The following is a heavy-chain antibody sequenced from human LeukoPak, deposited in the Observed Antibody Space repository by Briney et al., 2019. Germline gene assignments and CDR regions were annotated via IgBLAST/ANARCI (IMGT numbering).Heavy chain of an antibody. CDR1: GDSVSSKSAV. Sequence: SQTLSLTCAISGDSVSSKSAVWHWIRQSPSRGLEWLGRTYYRSKWSNDYAVSVKSRITINPDTSKNQFSVQLNSVTPEDAAVYYCARGTAAAFEYWGRGTLVTVSS. V-gene: IGHV6-1*01. D-gene: IGHD1/OR15-1a*01. CDR2: TYYRSKWSN. J-gene: IGHJ4*02. CDR3: ARGTAAAFEY.